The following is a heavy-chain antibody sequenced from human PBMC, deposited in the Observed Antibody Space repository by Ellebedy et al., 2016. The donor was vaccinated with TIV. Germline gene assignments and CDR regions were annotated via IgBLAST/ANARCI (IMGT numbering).Heavy chain of an antibody. D-gene: IGHD3-22*01. Sequence: GGSLRLSXAASGFTFSSYSMNWVRQAPGKGLEWVSSISSSSSYIYYADSVKGRFTISRDNSKNTLYLQMNSLRAEDTAVYYCAKDQGYYYDSRGDDYWGQGTLVTVSS. CDR2: ISSSSSYI. CDR3: AKDQGYYYDSRGDDY. V-gene: IGHV3-21*04. J-gene: IGHJ4*02. CDR1: GFTFSSYS.